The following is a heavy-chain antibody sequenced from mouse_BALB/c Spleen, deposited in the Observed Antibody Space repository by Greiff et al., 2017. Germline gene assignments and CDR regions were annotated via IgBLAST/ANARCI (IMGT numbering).Heavy chain of an antibody. Sequence: VQLQQSGAELVKPGASVKLSCTASGFNIKDTYMHWVKQRPEQGLEWIGRIDPANGNTKYDPKFQGKATITADTSSNTAYLQLSSLTSEDSAVYYCAVDYDYDGYYYAMDYWGQGTSVTVSS. CDR3: AVDYDYDGYYYAMDY. CDR2: IDPANGNT. CDR1: GFNIKDTY. D-gene: IGHD2-4*01. J-gene: IGHJ4*01. V-gene: IGHV14-3*02.